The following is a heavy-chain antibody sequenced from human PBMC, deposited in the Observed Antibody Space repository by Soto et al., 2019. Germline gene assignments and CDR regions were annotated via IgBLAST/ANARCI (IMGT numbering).Heavy chain of an antibody. CDR2: IIPIFGTA. J-gene: IGHJ6*02. V-gene: IGHV1-69*12. Sequence: QVQLVQSGAEVKKPGSSVKVSCKASGGTFSSYAISWVRQAPGQGLEWMGGIIPIFGTANYAQKFQGRVKITGEESTSTAYMELSSLRSEDTAVYYCARDDVDTAMPYGMDVWGQGTTVTVSS. D-gene: IGHD5-18*01. CDR3: ARDDVDTAMPYGMDV. CDR1: GGTFSSYA.